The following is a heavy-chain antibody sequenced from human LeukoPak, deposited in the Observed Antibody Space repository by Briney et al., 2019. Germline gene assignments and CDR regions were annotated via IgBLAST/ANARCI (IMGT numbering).Heavy chain of an antibody. CDR3: ARDRRAGVVTHFDY. CDR2: NIPIFGTA. J-gene: IGHJ4*02. D-gene: IGHD3-3*01. CDR1: GYTFTGYY. Sequence: SVKVSCKASGYTFTGYYIHWVRQAPGQGLEWMGRNIPIFGTANYAQKFQGRVTITTDESTSTAYMELSSLRSEDTAVYYCARDRRAGVVTHFDYWGQGTLVTVSS. V-gene: IGHV1-69*05.